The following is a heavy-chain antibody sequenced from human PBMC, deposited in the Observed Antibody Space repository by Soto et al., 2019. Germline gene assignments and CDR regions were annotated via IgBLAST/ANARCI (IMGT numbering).Heavy chain of an antibody. Sequence: QVQLQESGPGLVKPSQTLSLTCTVSGGSISSGGYYCSWIRQHPGKGLEWIGYIYYSGSTYYNPSLKSRVTISVDTSKNQFSLKLSSVTAADTAVYYFARTGYSSSSILDYWGQGTLVTVSS. D-gene: IGHD6-6*01. CDR3: ARTGYSSSSILDY. J-gene: IGHJ4*02. V-gene: IGHV4-31*03. CDR2: IYYSGST. CDR1: GGSISSGGYY.